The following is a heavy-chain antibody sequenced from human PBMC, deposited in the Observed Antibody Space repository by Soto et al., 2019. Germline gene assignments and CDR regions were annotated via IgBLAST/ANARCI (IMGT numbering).Heavy chain of an antibody. D-gene: IGHD3-10*01. V-gene: IGHV4-61*01. CDR3: GRGSREFSASGGVDV. CDR1: GGSVNSDSYY. Sequence: QVQLQESGPGLVKPSETLSLTCTVSGGSVNSDSYYWSWIRQPPGKRLEWIGSLYYSGSTNYNPSLKRRDTISVDTSKNQFSLRLSSVTAADTAVYFCGRGSREFSASGGVDVWGQGTTVTVSS. J-gene: IGHJ6*02. CDR2: LYYSGST.